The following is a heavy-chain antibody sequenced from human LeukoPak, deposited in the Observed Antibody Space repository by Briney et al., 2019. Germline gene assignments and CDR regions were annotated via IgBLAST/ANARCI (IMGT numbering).Heavy chain of an antibody. V-gene: IGHV4-61*08. Sequence: PSETLSLTCTVSGGSISSGGYYWSWIRQPPGKGLEWIGYIYYSGSTNYNPSLKSRVTISVDTSKNQFSLKLSSVTAADTAVYYCATTVNHDAFDIWGQGTMVTVSS. D-gene: IGHD4-17*01. CDR2: IYYSGST. CDR1: GGSISSGGYY. CDR3: ATTVNHDAFDI. J-gene: IGHJ3*02.